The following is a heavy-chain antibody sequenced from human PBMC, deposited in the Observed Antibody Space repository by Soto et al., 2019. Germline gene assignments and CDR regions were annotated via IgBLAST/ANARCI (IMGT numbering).Heavy chain of an antibody. V-gene: IGHV3-30*03. D-gene: IGHD1-1*01. CDR3: AGALENPYFYYGLNV. J-gene: IGHJ6*02. CDR1: GFSFSSYG. CDR2: TTYDGGIK. Sequence: QGQLVESGGGVVQPGRSLRLSCAASGFSFSSYGMEWVRLAPGKGLEWVAPTTYDGGIKHYVDSVKGRFTISRDNSKNTLYLQMNSLRVEDTATYYCAGALENPYFYYGLNVWGQGTTVTVSS.